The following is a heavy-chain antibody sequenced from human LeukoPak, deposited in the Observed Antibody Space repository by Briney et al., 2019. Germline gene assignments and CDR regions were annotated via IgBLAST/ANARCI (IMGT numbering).Heavy chain of an antibody. V-gene: IGHV1-2*02. D-gene: IGHD6-19*01. CDR2: INPNSGGT. J-gene: IGHJ4*02. Sequence: ASVKVSCKASGYTFTGYYMHWVRQAPGQGLEWMGWINPNSGGTNYAQKFQGRVTMTRDTYISTAYMELSRLRSDDTAVYYCARLQWLVRAFDYWGQGALVTVSS. CDR3: ARLQWLVRAFDY. CDR1: GYTFTGYY.